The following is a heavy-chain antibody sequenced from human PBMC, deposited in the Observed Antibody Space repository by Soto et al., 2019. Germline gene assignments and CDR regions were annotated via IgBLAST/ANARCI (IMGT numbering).Heavy chain of an antibody. CDR2: IHHSGST. Sequence: SETLSLTCAVSGYPISSGYYWGWIRQPPGKGLEWIGIIHHSGSTYYNPSLRSRITISVDTSKNQFSLKMPSVTAADTAVYYRARSSGYVPGGYWGQGILVTVSS. CDR1: GYPISSGYY. D-gene: IGHD5-12*01. J-gene: IGHJ4*02. CDR3: ARSSGYVPGGY. V-gene: IGHV4-38-2*01.